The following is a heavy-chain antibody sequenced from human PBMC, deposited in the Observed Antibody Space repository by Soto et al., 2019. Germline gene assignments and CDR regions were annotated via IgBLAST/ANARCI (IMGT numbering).Heavy chain of an antibody. Sequence: QPGGSLRLSCTASGFTFGDYAMSWFRQAPGKGLEWVGFIRSKAYGGTTEYAASVKGRFTISRDDSKSIAYLQMNSLKTEDTAVYYCALGGKRLDYYYGMDVWGQGTTVTVSS. CDR3: ALGGKRLDYYYGMDV. CDR2: IRSKAYGGTT. D-gene: IGHD3-16*01. V-gene: IGHV3-49*03. J-gene: IGHJ6*02. CDR1: GFTFGDYA.